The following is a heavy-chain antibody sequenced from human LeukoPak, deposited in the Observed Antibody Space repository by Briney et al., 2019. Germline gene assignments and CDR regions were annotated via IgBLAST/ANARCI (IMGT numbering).Heavy chain of an antibody. CDR3: ARDEWDLRSLDY. J-gene: IGHJ4*02. CDR1: GGTFSRNA. D-gene: IGHD1-26*01. Sequence: ASVKVSCKASGGTFSRNAISWVRQAPGQGLEWMGRISPYNGNTNYAQMLQGRVTMTTDTSTSTAYMELRSLRSDDTVLYYCARDEWDLRSLDYWGQGTLVTVSS. V-gene: IGHV1-18*01. CDR2: ISPYNGNT.